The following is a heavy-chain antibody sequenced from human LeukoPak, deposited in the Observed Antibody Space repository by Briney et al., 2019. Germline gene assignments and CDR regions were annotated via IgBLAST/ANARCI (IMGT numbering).Heavy chain of an antibody. J-gene: IGHJ5*02. CDR3: AIGLAAAAHHEKVNWFDP. CDR1: GDSFSINSAA. V-gene: IGHV6-1*01. D-gene: IGHD6-13*01. CDR2: TYYRAKWYN. Sequence: SQTLSLTCSISGDSFSINSAAWNWISQSPSRGLEWLGRTYYRAKWYNDYAVSVKSRITINPDTSKNQFSLQLNSVTTEDTAVYYCAIGLAAAAHHEKVNWFDPWGQGPLVTVSS.